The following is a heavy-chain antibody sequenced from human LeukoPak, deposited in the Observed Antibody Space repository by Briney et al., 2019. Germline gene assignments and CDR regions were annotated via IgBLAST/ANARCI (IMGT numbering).Heavy chain of an antibody. D-gene: IGHD6-6*01. CDR3: ARGDKNIAARPSSLDY. CDR2: INHSGST. Sequence: PSETLSLTCAVYGGSFSGYYWSWIRQPPGKGLEWIGEINHSGSTNYNPSLKSRVPISVATSKNQFSLKLSSVTAADTAVYYCARGDKNIAARPSSLDYWGQGTLVTVSS. J-gene: IGHJ4*02. V-gene: IGHV4-34*01. CDR1: GGSFSGYY.